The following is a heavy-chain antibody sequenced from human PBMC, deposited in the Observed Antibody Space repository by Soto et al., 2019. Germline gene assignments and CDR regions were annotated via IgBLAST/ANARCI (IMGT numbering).Heavy chain of an antibody. Sequence: PSETLSLTCTVSGGSISSSSYYWGWIRQPPGKGLEWIGSIYYSGSTYYNPSLKSRVTISVDTSKNQFSLKLSSVTAADTAVYYCARHNNFGYSSGWRGPPDYWGPGTLVTVSS. CDR3: ARHNNFGYSSGWRGPPDY. CDR1: GGSISSSSYY. D-gene: IGHD6-19*01. CDR2: IYYSGST. V-gene: IGHV4-39*01. J-gene: IGHJ4*02.